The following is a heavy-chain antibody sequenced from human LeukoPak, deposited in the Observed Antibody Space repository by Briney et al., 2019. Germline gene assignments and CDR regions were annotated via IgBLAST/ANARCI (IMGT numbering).Heavy chain of an antibody. CDR3: AREGGAYYFDY. CDR2: IGTAGDT. Sequence: GGSLRLSCAASGFTFSSYDMHWVRQATGKGLEWVSAIGTAGDTYYPGSVKGRFTISRENAKNSLYLQVNSLRAEDTALYYCAREGGAYYFDYWGQGTLVTVSS. V-gene: IGHV3-13*01. CDR1: GFTFSSYD. J-gene: IGHJ4*02.